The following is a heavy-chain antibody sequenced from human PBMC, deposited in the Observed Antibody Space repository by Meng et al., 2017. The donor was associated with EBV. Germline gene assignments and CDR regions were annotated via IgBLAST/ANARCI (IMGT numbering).Heavy chain of an antibody. CDR3: VRELVGGTFDY. V-gene: IGHV1-46*01. CDR2: IIPAGGNT. J-gene: IGHJ4*02. D-gene: IGHD1/OR15-1a*01. Sequence: VHLWQSGAEVKKPGASVKVSCKASGYTFTSYYLHWVRQAPGQGLEWMGIIIPAGGNTNYAQKFRGRFTMTRDTSTSTVYMDLSILTSEDTAVYYCVRELVGGTFDYWGQGTLVTVSS. CDR1: GYTFTSYY.